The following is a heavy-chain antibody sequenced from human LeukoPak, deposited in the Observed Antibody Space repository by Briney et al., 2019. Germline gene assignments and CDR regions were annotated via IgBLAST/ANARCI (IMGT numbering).Heavy chain of an antibody. CDR1: GFAFDDYA. D-gene: IGHD2-21*01. CDR2: VSWNSVTT. Sequence: GGSLRLSCAASGFAFDDYALHWVRQAPGRGLGWVSGVSWNSVTTGYGESVKGRFTISRDNAKNSLFLQMDSLRPEDTGFYYCAKDRAQGVPFRVIDHWGQGTLVTVTS. CDR3: AKDRAQGVPFRVIDH. V-gene: IGHV3-9*01. J-gene: IGHJ1*01.